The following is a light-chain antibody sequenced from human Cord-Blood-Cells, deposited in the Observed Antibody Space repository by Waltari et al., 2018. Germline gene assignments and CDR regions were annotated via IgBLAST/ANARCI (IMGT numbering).Light chain of an antibody. V-gene: IGKV3-15*01. CDR1: QSVSSN. CDR2: GAS. CDR3: QQYNNWPPYT. Sequence: EIVMTQSPATLSVSPGERATPSCRASQSVSSNLAWYQQKPGQAPRLLIDGASTRATGIPARFSGSGSGTEFTLTISSLQSEDFAVYYCQQYNNWPPYTFGQGTKLEIK. J-gene: IGKJ2*01.